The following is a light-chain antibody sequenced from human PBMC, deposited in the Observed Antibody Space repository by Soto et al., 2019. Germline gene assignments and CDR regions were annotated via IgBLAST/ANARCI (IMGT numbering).Light chain of an antibody. CDR1: QSISSW. Sequence: DIQMTQSPSTLSASVGDRVTITCRASQSISSWLAWYQQKPGKAPNLLIYKASSLESGVPSRFSGSGSGTEFTLTISSLQPDDFATYYCQQYNGHSPLTFGGGTKVEIK. J-gene: IGKJ4*01. CDR3: QQYNGHSPLT. CDR2: KAS. V-gene: IGKV1-5*03.